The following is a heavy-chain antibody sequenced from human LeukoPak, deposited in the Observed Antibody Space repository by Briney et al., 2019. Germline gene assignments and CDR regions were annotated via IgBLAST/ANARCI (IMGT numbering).Heavy chain of an antibody. Sequence: SETLSRTCTVSGGSINSYYWTWIRQSAGKGLEWIGRMYSSGSTNYNPSLKSRVSMSVDTSKNQFSVKLTSVTAADTAVYYCARGGKATVVTMWGQGILVTVSS. CDR3: ARGGKATVVTM. CDR1: GGSINSYY. CDR2: MYSSGST. J-gene: IGHJ4*02. V-gene: IGHV4-4*07. D-gene: IGHD4-23*01.